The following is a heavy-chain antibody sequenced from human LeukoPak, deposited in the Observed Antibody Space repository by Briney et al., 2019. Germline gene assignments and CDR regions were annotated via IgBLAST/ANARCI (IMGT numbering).Heavy chain of an antibody. V-gene: IGHV3-48*01. CDR2: ISNIDGTI. Sequence: AGGSLRLSCAGSGFTFSSHTMNWVRQAPGKGLEWVSYISNIDGTIYYADSVRGRFTVSGDNAKNSLYLQINSLRAEDTAVYYCARGSAWSIYYFDYWGQGTLVTVSS. J-gene: IGHJ4*02. CDR1: GFTFSSHT. CDR3: ARGSAWSIYYFDY. D-gene: IGHD6-19*01.